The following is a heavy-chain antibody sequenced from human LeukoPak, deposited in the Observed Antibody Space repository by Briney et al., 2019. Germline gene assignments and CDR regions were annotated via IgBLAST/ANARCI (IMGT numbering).Heavy chain of an antibody. D-gene: IGHD1-26*01. CDR1: GYTFTGYY. CDR2: INPNSGGT. J-gene: IGHJ3*02. CDR3: ARDIGAYSGSNDAFDI. V-gene: IGHV1-2*02. Sequence: ASVKVSCKASGYTFTGYYMHWVRQAPGQGLEWMGWINPNSGGTNYAQKFQGRVTMTRDTSISTAYMELSRLRSDDTAVYYCARDIGAYSGSNDAFDIWGQGTMVTVSS.